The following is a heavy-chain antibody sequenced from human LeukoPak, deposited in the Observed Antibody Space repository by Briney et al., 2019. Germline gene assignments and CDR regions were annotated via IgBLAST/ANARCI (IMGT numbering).Heavy chain of an antibody. Sequence: PGGSLRLSCAASGLTFRTYAMSWVRQAPGKGLEWVSAISGSGRGSTTYYADSVKGRFTISRDNSKNTLYLQMNSLRADDTAVYYCAKSGLNRFDFWGQGTLVTVSS. J-gene: IGHJ4*02. D-gene: IGHD2-15*01. CDR3: AKSGLNRFDF. V-gene: IGHV3-23*01. CDR1: GLTFRTYA. CDR2: ISGSGRGSTT.